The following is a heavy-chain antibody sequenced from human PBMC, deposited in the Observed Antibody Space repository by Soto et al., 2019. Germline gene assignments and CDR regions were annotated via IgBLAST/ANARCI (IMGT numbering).Heavy chain of an antibody. V-gene: IGHV1-3*01. J-gene: IGHJ6*02. CDR3: ARGGGNSKTDYYYYYGMDV. Sequence: ASVKVSCKASGYTFTGYAMHWARQAPGQRLEWMGWINAYNGNTKYAQKLQGRVTMTTDTSTSTAYMELRSLRSDDTAVYYCARGGGNSKTDYYYYYGMDVWGQGTTVTVSS. CDR2: INAYNGNT. CDR1: GYTFTGYA. D-gene: IGHD2-21*02.